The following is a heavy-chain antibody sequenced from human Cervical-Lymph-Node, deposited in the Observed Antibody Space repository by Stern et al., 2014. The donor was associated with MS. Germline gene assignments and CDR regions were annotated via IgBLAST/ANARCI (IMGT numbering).Heavy chain of an antibody. CDR2: IYPYDSDT. CDR1: GYSFTIYY. V-gene: IGHV5-51*01. CDR3: ARHVQGFDY. J-gene: IGHJ4*02. Sequence: EGQLVESGAEVKKPGESLKISCKLSGYSFTIYYIAWVRQMPGKGLEWMGVIYPYDSDTTSSPSFQGQVTISADKSITTAYLQWSSLRASDTAMYYCARHVQGFDYWGQGTLVTVSS.